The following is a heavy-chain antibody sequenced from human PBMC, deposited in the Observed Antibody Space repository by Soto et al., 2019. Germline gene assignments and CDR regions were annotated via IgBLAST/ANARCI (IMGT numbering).Heavy chain of an antibody. CDR3: ATDRLAVAGIGWFDP. Sequence: VQLVQSGAEVTKPGASVKVSCKVSGYTLTELSMHWVRQAPGKGLEWMGGFDTEDGGAIYAQKFQGRVTMTEDISTDTAYMELSSLRSEDTAVYYCATDRLAVAGIGWFDPWGQGTLVTVSS. V-gene: IGHV1-24*01. D-gene: IGHD6-19*01. CDR2: FDTEDGGA. CDR1: GYTLTELS. J-gene: IGHJ5*02.